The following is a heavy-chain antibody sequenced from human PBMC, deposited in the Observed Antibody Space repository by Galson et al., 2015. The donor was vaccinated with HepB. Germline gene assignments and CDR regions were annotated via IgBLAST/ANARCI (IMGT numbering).Heavy chain of an antibody. J-gene: IGHJ4*02. Sequence: SVKVSCKASGYKFTSYYMHWVRQAPGQGLEWVGIINPSGGSTDYAQKFRGRLTVTRDTSTSTVFMELSSLRSEDTAVYHCARGVLLWDGPDYWGQGTLVTVSS. CDR3: ARGVLLWDGPDY. V-gene: IGHV1-46*01. D-gene: IGHD3-10*01. CDR2: INPSGGST. CDR1: GYKFTSYY.